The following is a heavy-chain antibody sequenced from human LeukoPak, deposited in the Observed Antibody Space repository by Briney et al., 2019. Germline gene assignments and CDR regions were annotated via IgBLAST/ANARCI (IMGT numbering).Heavy chain of an antibody. CDR1: GGSISSSSYY. CDR2: IYYSGST. J-gene: IGHJ5*02. CDR3: ARAPYDFWSGYPGRNWFDP. D-gene: IGHD3-3*01. V-gene: IGHV4-39*07. Sequence: SEALSLTCTVSGGSISSSSYYWGWIRQPPGKGLEWIGSIYYSGSTYYNPSLKSRVTISVDTSKNQFSLKLSSVTAAGTAVYYCARAPYDFWSGYPGRNWFDPWGQGTLVTVSS.